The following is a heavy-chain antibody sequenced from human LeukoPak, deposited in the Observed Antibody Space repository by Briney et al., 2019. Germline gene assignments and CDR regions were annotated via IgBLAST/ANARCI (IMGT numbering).Heavy chain of an antibody. J-gene: IGHJ4*02. CDR2: ISYDGSNE. CDR1: GFTFSNYG. V-gene: IGHV3-30*03. CDR3: ARSLDY. Sequence: GGSLRLSCAASGFTFSNYGMHWVRQAPGKGLEWVAVISYDGSNEYYADSVKGRFTISRDISKNTLYLQMSSLRAEDTAVYYCARSLDYWGQGTLVTVSS.